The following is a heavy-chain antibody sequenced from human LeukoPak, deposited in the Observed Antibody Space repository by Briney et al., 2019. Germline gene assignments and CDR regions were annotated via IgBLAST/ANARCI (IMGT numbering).Heavy chain of an antibody. CDR2: IYYSGST. V-gene: IGHV4-59*01. D-gene: IGHD1-26*01. CDR3: AGGWELRDFDY. CDR1: GGSISSYY. J-gene: IGHJ4*02. Sequence: PSETLSLTCTVSGGSISSYYWSWIRQPPGKGLEWIGYIYYSGSTNYNPSLKSRVTISVDTSKNQFSLKLSSVTAADTAVYYCAGGWELRDFDYWGQGTLVTVSS.